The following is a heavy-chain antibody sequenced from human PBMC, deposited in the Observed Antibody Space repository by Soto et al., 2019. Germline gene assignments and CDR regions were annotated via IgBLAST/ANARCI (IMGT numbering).Heavy chain of an antibody. V-gene: IGHV3-23*01. CDR2: ISGSGGST. J-gene: IGHJ4*02. CDR1: GFTFSSYA. Sequence: GGSLRLSCAASGFTFSSYAMSWVRQAPGKGLEWVSAISGSGGSTYYADSVKGRFTISRDNSKNTLYLQMNSLRAEDTAVYYCANPPTGVPAAMYGFDYWGQGTLVTVSS. D-gene: IGHD2-2*01. CDR3: ANPPTGVPAAMYGFDY.